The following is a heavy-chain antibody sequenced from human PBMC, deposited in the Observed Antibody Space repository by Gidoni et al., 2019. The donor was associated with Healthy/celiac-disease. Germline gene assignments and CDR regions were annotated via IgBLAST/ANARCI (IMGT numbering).Heavy chain of an antibody. V-gene: IGHV4-34*01. D-gene: IGHD6-19*01. Sequence: QVQLQQWGAGLLKPSGTLSLTCAVYGGSCRGYYWSWIRQPPGKGLEWIGEINHSGSTNYNPSLKSRVTISVDTSKNQFSLKLSSVTAADTAVYYCARGMRGSGTKDFDYWGQGTLVTVSS. CDR3: ARGMRGSGTKDFDY. CDR2: INHSGST. J-gene: IGHJ4*02. CDR1: GGSCRGYY.